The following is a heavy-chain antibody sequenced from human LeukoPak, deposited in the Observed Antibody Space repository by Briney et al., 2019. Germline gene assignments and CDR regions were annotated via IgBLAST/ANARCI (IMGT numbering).Heavy chain of an antibody. J-gene: IGHJ4*02. CDR1: SGSVSSGSYY. D-gene: IGHD2-15*01. V-gene: IGHV4-61*01. Sequence: SETLSLTCTVSSGSVSSGSYYWNWIRQPPGKGLEWIGYISYTGSTNYNPSLKSRVTISVDTSKNQFSLKLSSVTAADTAVYYCARFVKYCSGGSCYSDYWGQGTLVTVSS. CDR2: ISYTGST. CDR3: ARFVKYCSGGSCYSDY.